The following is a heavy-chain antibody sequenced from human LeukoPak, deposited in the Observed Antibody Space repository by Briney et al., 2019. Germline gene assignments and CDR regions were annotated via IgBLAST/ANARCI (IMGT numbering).Heavy chain of an antibody. V-gene: IGHV1-2*02. D-gene: IGHD2-2*01. CDR3: AREEVLPAAYYYCYYMDV. J-gene: IGHJ6*03. CDR1: GYTFTSYY. Sequence: ASVKVSCKASGYTFTSYYMHWVRQAPGQGLEWMGWINPNSGGTNYAQKFQGRVTMTRDTSISTAYMELSRLRSDDTAVYYCAREEVLPAAYYYCYYMDVWGKGTTVTVSS. CDR2: INPNSGGT.